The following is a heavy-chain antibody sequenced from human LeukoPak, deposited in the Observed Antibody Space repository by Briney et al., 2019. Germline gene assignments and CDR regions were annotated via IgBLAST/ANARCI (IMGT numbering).Heavy chain of an antibody. D-gene: IGHD4-17*01. Sequence: GGSLRLSCAASGFTFSDYYMSWIRQAPGKGLEWVSYISSSGSTIYYADSVKGRFTISRDNAKNSLYLQMNSLRAEDTAVYYCAREFLDYGSDVFDIWGQGTMVTVSS. CDR3: AREFLDYGSDVFDI. CDR1: GFTFSDYY. V-gene: IGHV3-11*04. CDR2: ISSSGSTI. J-gene: IGHJ3*02.